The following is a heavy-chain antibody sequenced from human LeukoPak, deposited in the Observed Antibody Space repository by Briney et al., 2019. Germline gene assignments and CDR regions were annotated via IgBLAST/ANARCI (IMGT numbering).Heavy chain of an antibody. J-gene: IGHJ4*02. CDR2: IYYSGST. Sequence: SETLSITCTVSGDSFRSSTYYWGWIRQPPGKGLEWIGSIYYSGSTYYNPSLKSRVTISVDTSKNQFSLNLSSVTAADTAVYYCARHVRGHPEGYWGQGTLVTVSS. CDR3: ARHVRGHPEGY. CDR1: GDSFRSSTYY. V-gene: IGHV4-39*01.